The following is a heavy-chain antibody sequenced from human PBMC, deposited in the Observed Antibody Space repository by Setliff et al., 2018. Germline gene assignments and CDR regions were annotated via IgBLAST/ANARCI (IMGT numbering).Heavy chain of an antibody. CDR1: GFTFSTSA. V-gene: IGHV3-23*01. CDR3: AQSSCSAGLCSIARGALDI. D-gene: IGHD3-10*02. J-gene: IGHJ6*01. CDR2: ISSDGTSI. Sequence: SCAASGFTFSTSAITWVRQAPGEGLEWLSSISSDGTSIYYVGSVRGRFTISRDNSQNTLYLQMTSLRAEDTAVYCCAQSSCSAGLCSIARGALDIWGQGTKVTVSS.